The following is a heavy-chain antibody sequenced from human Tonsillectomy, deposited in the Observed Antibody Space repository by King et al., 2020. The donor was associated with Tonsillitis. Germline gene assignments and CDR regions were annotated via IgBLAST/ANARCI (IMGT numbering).Heavy chain of an antibody. Sequence: VQLVESGGGLVKPGGSLRLSCEGSGFTFSRAWVSWVRQAPGKGLEWVGRIKTEAEGGTTDNAAPVKGRFSISRDDSAITVYLQMNSLTTEDTAVYYCITPPRRDYWGQGALCTVSS. CDR2: IKTEAEGGTT. CDR3: ITPPRRDY. V-gene: IGHV3-15*01. J-gene: IGHJ4*02. CDR1: GFTFSRAW.